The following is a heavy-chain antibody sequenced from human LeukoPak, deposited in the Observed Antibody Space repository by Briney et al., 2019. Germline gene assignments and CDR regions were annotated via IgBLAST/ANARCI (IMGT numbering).Heavy chain of an antibody. D-gene: IGHD5-18*01. Sequence: QSGGSLRLSCAASGFTFSSYAMSWVRQAPGKGLEWVSVISSSGGSTYYADSVKGRFTISRDSSKNTLYLQMNSLRAEDTALYYCAKGSGRGYSYGLDNWGQGTLVTVYS. J-gene: IGHJ4*02. CDR1: GFTFSSYA. CDR2: ISSSGGST. V-gene: IGHV3-23*01. CDR3: AKGSGRGYSYGLDN.